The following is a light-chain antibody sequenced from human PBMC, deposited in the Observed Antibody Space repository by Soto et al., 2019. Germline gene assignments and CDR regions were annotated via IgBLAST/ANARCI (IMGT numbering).Light chain of an antibody. CDR2: GNS. Sequence: QLVLTQPPSVSGAPGQRVTISCTGSSSNIGAGYDVHWYQQLPGTAPKLLIYGNSNRPSGVPDRFSGSKSGTSASLAITGLQAEDEADYYCQSYDSSLRGEVVFGGGTKLTVL. V-gene: IGLV1-40*01. J-gene: IGLJ2*01. CDR3: QSYDSSLRGEVV. CDR1: SSNIGAGYD.